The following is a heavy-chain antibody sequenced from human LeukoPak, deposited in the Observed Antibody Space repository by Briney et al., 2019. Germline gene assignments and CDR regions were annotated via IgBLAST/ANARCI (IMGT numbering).Heavy chain of an antibody. D-gene: IGHD6-13*01. CDR3: ARGYSSSWQPLYYFDY. V-gene: IGHV4-39*07. Sequence: SESLSLTCTVSGGSISSSSYYWGWIRQPPGKGLEWIGSIYYSGSTYYNPSLKSRVTISVDTSKNQFSLKLCSVTAADTAVYYCARGYSSSWQPLYYFDYWGQGTLVTVSS. CDR2: IYYSGST. J-gene: IGHJ4*02. CDR1: GGSISSSSYY.